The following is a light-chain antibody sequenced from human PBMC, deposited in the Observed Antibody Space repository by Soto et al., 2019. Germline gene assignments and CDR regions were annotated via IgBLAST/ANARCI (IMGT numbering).Light chain of an antibody. Sequence: DIQMTQSPSTLSASVGDRVAITCRASQNIGNLLAWYQQKPDEAPKLLIYDASRLESGVPLRFGGSGSGTDFTLIISSLQPDDFATYYCQQCNTPFTFGGGTKVDIK. CDR3: QQCNTPFT. V-gene: IGKV1-5*01. CDR2: DAS. J-gene: IGKJ4*02. CDR1: QNIGNL.